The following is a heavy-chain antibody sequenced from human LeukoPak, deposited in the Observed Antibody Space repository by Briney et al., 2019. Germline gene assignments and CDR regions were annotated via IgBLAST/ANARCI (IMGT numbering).Heavy chain of an antibody. V-gene: IGHV7-4-1*02. CDR1: GYTFTSYA. J-gene: IGHJ4*02. Sequence: ASVKVSCKASGYTFTSYAMNWVRQAPGQGLEWMGWINTNTGNPTYAQGFTGRFVFSLHTSVSTAYLQISSLKAEDTAVYYCARVENDYGDYSFDYWGQGTLVTVSS. CDR2: INTNTGNP. D-gene: IGHD4-17*01. CDR3: ARVENDYGDYSFDY.